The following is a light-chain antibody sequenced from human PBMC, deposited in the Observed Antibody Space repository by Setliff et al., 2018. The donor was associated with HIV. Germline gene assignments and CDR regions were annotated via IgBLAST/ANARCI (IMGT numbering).Light chain of an antibody. Sequence: SVLTQPASVSGSPGQSITISCTGTSSDVGSYNLVSWYQQHPGKAPKLMIYEVSKRPSGVSNRFSGSKSDNTASLTISGLQAEDEADYYCCSYAGSYTYIFGTGTKVTVL. V-gene: IGLV2-23*02. CDR1: SSDVGSYNL. J-gene: IGLJ1*01. CDR2: EVS. CDR3: CSYAGSYTYI.